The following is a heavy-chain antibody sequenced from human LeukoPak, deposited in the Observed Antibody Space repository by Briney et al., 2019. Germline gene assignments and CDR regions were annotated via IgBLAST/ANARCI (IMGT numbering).Heavy chain of an antibody. D-gene: IGHD3-22*01. CDR2: IYYSGST. CDR3: EVVITAFDY. Sequence: SETLSLTSTVSGGSISSSSYYWGWIRQPPGKGLEWIGSIYYSGSTYYNPSLKSRVTISVDTSKNQFSLKLSSVTAADTAVYYCEVVITAFDYWGQGTLVTVSS. J-gene: IGHJ4*02. CDR1: GGSISSSSYY. V-gene: IGHV4-39*01.